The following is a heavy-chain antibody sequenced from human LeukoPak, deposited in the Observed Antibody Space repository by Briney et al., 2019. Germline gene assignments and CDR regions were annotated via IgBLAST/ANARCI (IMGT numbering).Heavy chain of an antibody. D-gene: IGHD5-18*01. CDR1: GFTFSSYG. CDR3: AKGSTAGYYFDY. Sequence: GGSLRLSCAASGFTFSSYGMHWVRQAPGKGLEWVSVISGSGDVTYYADSVKGRFTISRDNSKNTLYLQMNSLRAEDTAVFYCAKGSTAGYYFDYWGQGTLVTVSS. CDR2: ISGSGDVT. J-gene: IGHJ4*02. V-gene: IGHV3-23*01.